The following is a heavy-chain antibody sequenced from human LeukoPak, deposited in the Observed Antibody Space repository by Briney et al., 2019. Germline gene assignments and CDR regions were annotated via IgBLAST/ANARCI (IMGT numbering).Heavy chain of an antibody. CDR1: GFTFSSYA. V-gene: IGHV3-23*01. Sequence: GGSLRLSCAASGFTFSSYAMSWVRQAPGKGLEWVSAISGSGGSTYYADSVKGRFTISRDNSKNTLYLQMNSLRAEDTAVYYCAKPGAVRGVIITRGGPFDIWGQGTMVTVSS. CDR3: AKPGAVRGVIITRGGPFDI. J-gene: IGHJ3*02. CDR2: ISGSGGST. D-gene: IGHD3-10*01.